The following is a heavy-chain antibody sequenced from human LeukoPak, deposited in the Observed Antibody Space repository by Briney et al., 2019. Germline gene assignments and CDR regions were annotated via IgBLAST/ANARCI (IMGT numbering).Heavy chain of an antibody. CDR3: ARWGILTGYSFDY. V-gene: IGHV3-33*08. CDR1: GFTFSSYG. CDR2: IWYDGSNK. Sequence: GGSLRLSCAASGFTFSSYGMHWVRQAPGRGLEWVAVIWYDGSNKYYADSVKGRFTISRDNSKNTLYLQMNSLRAEDTAVYYCARWGILTGYSFDYWGQGTLVTVSS. J-gene: IGHJ4*02. D-gene: IGHD3-9*01.